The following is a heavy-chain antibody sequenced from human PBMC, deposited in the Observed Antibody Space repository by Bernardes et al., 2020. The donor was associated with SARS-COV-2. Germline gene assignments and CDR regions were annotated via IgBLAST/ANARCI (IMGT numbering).Heavy chain of an antibody. V-gene: IGHV3-21*01. CDR2: ISFSSSHI. D-gene: IGHD3-10*01. CDR1: GFTFSSYN. J-gene: IGHJ4*02. CDR3: AGGRFGELSLEY. Sequence: GGSLRLSCAASGFTFSSYNMNWVRQAPGKGLEWVSSISFSSSHIYYADSVKGRFTISRDNAKSSLYLQMNSLRAEDTAVYYCAGGRFGELSLEYWGQGALVTVSS.